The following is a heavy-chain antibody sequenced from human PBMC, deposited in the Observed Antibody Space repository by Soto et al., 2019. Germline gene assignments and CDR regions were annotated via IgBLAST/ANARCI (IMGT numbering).Heavy chain of an antibody. CDR1: GFTFDGYA. CDR3: AKDIRYSSSWYFQH. V-gene: IGHV3-43*02. CDR2: ISGDGGST. Sequence: GGSLRLSCAASGFTFDGYAMHWVRQAPGKGLEWVSLISGDGGSTYYADSVKGRFTISRDNSKNSLYLQMNSLRTEDTALYCCAKDIRYSSSWYFQHWGQGTLVTVSS. J-gene: IGHJ1*01. D-gene: IGHD6-13*01.